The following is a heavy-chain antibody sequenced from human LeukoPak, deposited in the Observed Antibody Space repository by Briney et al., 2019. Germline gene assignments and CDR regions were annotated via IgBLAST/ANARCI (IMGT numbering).Heavy chain of an antibody. Sequence: GGSLRLSCVVPGVTLSSYGMHWVRQAPGKGLEWVAVIRTDGSTRYYADSVKGRFTISRDDSRNTLYLQMNSLRVEDTAVYYCAKDRPPSGPMADWGQGTLVTVSS. CDR2: IRTDGSTR. CDR1: GVTLSSYG. D-gene: IGHD6-19*01. CDR3: AKDRPPSGPMAD. J-gene: IGHJ4*02. V-gene: IGHV3-33*03.